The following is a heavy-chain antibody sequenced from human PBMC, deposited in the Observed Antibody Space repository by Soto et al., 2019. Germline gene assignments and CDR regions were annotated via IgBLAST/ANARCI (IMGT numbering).Heavy chain of an antibody. CDR2: INAGNGNT. Sequence: QVQLVQSGAEVKKPGASVKVSCKASGYTFTSYVMHWVRQAPGQRLEWMGWINAGNGNTKYSQKFQGRVTITRDTSASTAYMELSSLRSEDKAVYYCARDYVWGSYLVWGQGTLVTVSS. V-gene: IGHV1-3*01. CDR1: GYTFTSYV. D-gene: IGHD3-16*02. J-gene: IGHJ4*02. CDR3: ARDYVWGSYLV.